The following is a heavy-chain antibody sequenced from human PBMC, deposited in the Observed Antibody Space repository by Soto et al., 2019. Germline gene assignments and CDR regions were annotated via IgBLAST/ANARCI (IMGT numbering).Heavy chain of an antibody. D-gene: IGHD2-21*02. V-gene: IGHV3-15*01. CDR3: TTDRYGGNFFDVFDY. Sequence: EMQLVESGGGLVKPGGSLRLSCAASGFTFSNAWMSWVRQAPGKGLEWVGRIKSKTDGGTTDYAAPVKGRFTISSDDSKNTLYQQMNSLKTEDTAVEYCTTDRYGGNFFDVFDYLGQGTLVTVSS. CDR2: IKSKTDGGTT. J-gene: IGHJ4*02. CDR1: GFTFSNAW.